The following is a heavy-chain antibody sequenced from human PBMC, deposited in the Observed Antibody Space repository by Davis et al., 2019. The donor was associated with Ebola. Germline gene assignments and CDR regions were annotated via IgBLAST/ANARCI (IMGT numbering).Heavy chain of an antibody. V-gene: IGHV3-33*01. J-gene: IGHJ6*04. CDR2: IWCDGSNK. Sequence: GESLKISCAASGFTFSSYGMHWVRQAPGKGLEWVAVIWCDGSNKYYADSVKGRFTISRDNSKNTLYLQMNSLRAEDTAVYYCARDSVAGTPYYYYYYGMDVWGKGTTVTVSS. D-gene: IGHD6-19*01. CDR3: ARDSVAGTPYYYYYYGMDV. CDR1: GFTFSSYG.